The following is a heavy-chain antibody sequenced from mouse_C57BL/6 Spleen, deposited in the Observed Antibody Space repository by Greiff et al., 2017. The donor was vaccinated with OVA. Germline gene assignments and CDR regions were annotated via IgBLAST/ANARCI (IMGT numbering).Heavy chain of an antibody. CDR3: ARGGSAGGFAY. Sequence: VQLQQPGAELVMPGASVKLSCKASGYTFTSYWMHWVKQRPGHGLEWIGEIDPSDSYTNYNQKFKGKSTLTLDKSSSTAYMQLSSLTSEDSAVYYCARGGSAGGFAYWGQGTLVTVSA. D-gene: IGHD3-2*02. CDR2: IDPSDSYT. CDR1: GYTFTSYW. J-gene: IGHJ3*01. V-gene: IGHV1-69*01.